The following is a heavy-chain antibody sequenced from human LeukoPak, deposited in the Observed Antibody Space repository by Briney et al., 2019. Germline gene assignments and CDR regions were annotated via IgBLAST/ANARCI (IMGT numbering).Heavy chain of an antibody. J-gene: IGHJ4*02. CDR3: AREMTGYSSSAIDY. CDR2: IRYDGSNK. D-gene: IGHD6-13*01. Sequence: GGSLRLSCAASGFTFSSYGMHWVRQAPGKGLEWVAFIRYDGSNKYYADSVKGRFTISRDTAKNSLYLQMNSLGAEDTAVYYCAREMTGYSSSAIDYWGQGTLVTVSS. V-gene: IGHV3-30*02. CDR1: GFTFSSYG.